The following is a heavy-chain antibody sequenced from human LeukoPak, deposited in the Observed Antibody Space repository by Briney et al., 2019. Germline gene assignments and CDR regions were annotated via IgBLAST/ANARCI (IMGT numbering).Heavy chain of an antibody. CDR2: IYYNGNT. J-gene: IGHJ4*02. CDR3: AREAYSGSYYVNY. D-gene: IGHD1-26*01. CDR1: GGSISTDNCY. V-gene: IGHV4-39*07. Sequence: SETPSLTCTVSGGSISTDNCYWGWIRQPPGKGLEWIGSIYYNGNTYYNPSLKSRVTISVDTSKNQFSLKLSSVTAADTAVYYCAREAYSGSYYVNYWGQGTLVTVSS.